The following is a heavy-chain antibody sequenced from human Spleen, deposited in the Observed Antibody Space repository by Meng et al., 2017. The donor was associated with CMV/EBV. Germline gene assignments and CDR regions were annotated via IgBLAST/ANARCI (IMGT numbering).Heavy chain of an antibody. CDR2: IYYSGST. CDR3: ARAPRSSVYDSSGYDLAFDP. Sequence: IGGYYWSWIRQHPGKGLEWIWYIYYSGSTYYNPSLKSRVTISVDTSKNQFSLKLSSVTAADTAVYYCARAPRSSVYDSSGYDLAFDPWGQGTLVTVSS. D-gene: IGHD3-22*01. CDR1: IGGYY. J-gene: IGHJ5*02. V-gene: IGHV4-31*02.